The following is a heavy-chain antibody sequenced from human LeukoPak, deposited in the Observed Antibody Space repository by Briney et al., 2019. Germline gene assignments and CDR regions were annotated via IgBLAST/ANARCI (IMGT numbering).Heavy chain of an antibody. J-gene: IGHJ4*02. V-gene: IGHV4-31*03. CDR3: ARGTYYSSSGSYYNLDR. CDR2: IFYSGST. Sequence: PSETLSLTCTVSGGSISSSGYYGTWIRQHPGKGLEWLGYIFYSGSTYYNPSLKGRFTISLDTSKNQLSLRLSSVTAADTAVYYCARGTYYSSSGSYYNLDRWGQGTLVTVSS. CDR1: GGSISSSGYY. D-gene: IGHD3-10*01.